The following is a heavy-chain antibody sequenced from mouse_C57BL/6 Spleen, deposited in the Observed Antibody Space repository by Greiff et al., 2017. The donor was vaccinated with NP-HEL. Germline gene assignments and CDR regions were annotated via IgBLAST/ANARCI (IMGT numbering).Heavy chain of an antibody. CDR3: ARRVTTVGFDY. V-gene: IGHV5-6*02. J-gene: IGHJ2*01. CDR1: GFTFSSYG. D-gene: IGHD1-1*01. CDR2: ISSGGSYT. Sequence: EVMLVESGGDLVKPGGSLKLSCAASGFTFSSYGMSWVRQTPDKRLEWVATISSGGSYTYYQDSVKGRFTISRDNAKNTLYLQMSSLKSEDTAMYDCARRVTTVGFDYWGQGTTLTVSS.